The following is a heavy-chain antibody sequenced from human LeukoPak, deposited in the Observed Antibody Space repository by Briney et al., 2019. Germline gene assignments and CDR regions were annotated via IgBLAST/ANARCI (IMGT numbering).Heavy chain of an antibody. Sequence: SETLSLTCTVSGGSISSYYWSWIRQPAGKGLEWIGRIYTSGSTNYNPSLKSRVTMSVDTSKNQFSLKLSSVTAADTAVYYCARAKGSGSYFEYYFDYWGQGTLVTVSS. CDR3: ARAKGSGSYFEYYFDY. CDR2: IYTSGST. D-gene: IGHD3-10*01. J-gene: IGHJ4*02. V-gene: IGHV4-4*07. CDR1: GGSISSYY.